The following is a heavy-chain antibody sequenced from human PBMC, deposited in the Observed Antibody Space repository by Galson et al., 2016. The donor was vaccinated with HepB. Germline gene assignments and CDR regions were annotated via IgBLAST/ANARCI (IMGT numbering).Heavy chain of an antibody. CDR3: ATKPRYCSGENCYYFGMDV. V-gene: IGHV1-69*01. Sequence: SCKASGVTFRSYIITWVRQAPGQGLEWMGGIIPIFHNVKSAQKFQGRVIITADASTSTAYMELSSLRPEDTAVYYCATKPRYCSGENCYYFGMDVWGQGTTGTVSS. CDR2: IIPIFHNV. J-gene: IGHJ6*02. CDR1: GVTFRSYI. D-gene: IGHD2-15*01.